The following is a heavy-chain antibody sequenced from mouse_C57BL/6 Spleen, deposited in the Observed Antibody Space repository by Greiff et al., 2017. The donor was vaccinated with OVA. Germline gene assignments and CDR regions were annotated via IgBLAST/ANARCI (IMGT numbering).Heavy chain of an antibody. CDR1: GYAFSSSW. Sequence: VMLVESGPELVKPGASVKISCKASGYAFSSSWMNWVKQRPGKGLEWIGRIYPGDGDTNYNGKFKGKATLTADKSSSTAYMQLSSLTSEDSAVYFCARSRDYYGSSYNFDYWGQGTTLTVSS. CDR3: ARSRDYYGSSYNFDY. CDR2: IYPGDGDT. D-gene: IGHD1-1*01. V-gene: IGHV1-82*01. J-gene: IGHJ2*01.